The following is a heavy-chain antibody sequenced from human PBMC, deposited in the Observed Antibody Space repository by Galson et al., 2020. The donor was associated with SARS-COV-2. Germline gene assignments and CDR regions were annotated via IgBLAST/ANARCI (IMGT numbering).Heavy chain of an antibody. J-gene: IGHJ6*02. V-gene: IGHV4-59*13. CDR3: ARDLGSPPDYYYGMDV. CDR1: GGSISSYY. CDR2: IYYSDST. Sequence: SETLSLTCTVSGGSISSYYWSWIRQPPGKGLERIGYIYYSDSTNYNTYLNRRVTISVDTSKNQFPLKLSSVTAADTAVYYCARDLGSPPDYYYGMDVWGQGTTVTGSS. D-gene: IGHD2-15*01.